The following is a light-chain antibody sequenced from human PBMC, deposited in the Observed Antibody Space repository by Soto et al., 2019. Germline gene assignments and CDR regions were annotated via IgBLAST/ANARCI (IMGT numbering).Light chain of an antibody. Sequence: DIQMTQSPSSLSASVGDRVTITCRASQGISNYLAWYQQKPGKVPKLLIYAASTLQSGVPSRFSGSGSGTDFTLTISNLQPEDVATYYCQKYNSALGVTFGPGTKVDIK. CDR3: QKYNSALGVT. V-gene: IGKV1-27*01. CDR2: AAS. J-gene: IGKJ3*01. CDR1: QGISNY.